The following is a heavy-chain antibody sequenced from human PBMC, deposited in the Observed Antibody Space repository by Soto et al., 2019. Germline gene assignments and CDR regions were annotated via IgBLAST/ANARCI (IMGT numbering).Heavy chain of an antibody. V-gene: IGHV3-30*18. CDR2: ISYDGSNK. D-gene: IGHD6-6*01. Sequence: QVQLVESGGGVVQPGRSLRLSCAASGFTFSSYGMHWVRQAPGEGLEWVAVISYDGSNKYYADSVKGRFTISRDNSKNTLYLQMNSLRAEDTAVYYCAKDGGSSTPGGLDVWGQGTTVTVSS. CDR1: GFTFSSYG. J-gene: IGHJ6*02. CDR3: AKDGGSSTPGGLDV.